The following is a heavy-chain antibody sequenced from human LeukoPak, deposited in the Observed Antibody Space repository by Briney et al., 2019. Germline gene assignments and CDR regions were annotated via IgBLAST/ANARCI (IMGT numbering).Heavy chain of an antibody. CDR3: ARLIAAAGSHYYYYGMDV. CDR1: GYRFAIYW. Sequence: GESLKISCKSSGYRFAIYWIGWVRQMPGKGLEWMGIIYPGDSDTRYSPSFQGRVTISADKSISTAYLQWSSLKASDTAMYYCARLIAAAGSHYYYYGMDVWGQGTTVTVSS. V-gene: IGHV5-51*01. J-gene: IGHJ6*02. CDR2: IYPGDSDT. D-gene: IGHD6-13*01.